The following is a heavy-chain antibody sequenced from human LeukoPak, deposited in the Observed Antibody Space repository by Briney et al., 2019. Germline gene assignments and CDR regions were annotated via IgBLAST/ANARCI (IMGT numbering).Heavy chain of an antibody. CDR2: IYYSGST. J-gene: IGHJ5*02. CDR3: AKTGDCSGGSCPRGNWFDP. Sequence: SETLSLTCTVSGGSISSYYWSWIRQPPGKGLEWIGYIYYSGSTYYNPSLKSRVTISVDTSKNQFSLKLGSVTAADTAVYYCAKTGDCSGGSCPRGNWFDPWGQGTLVTVSS. D-gene: IGHD2-15*01. CDR1: GGSISSYY. V-gene: IGHV4-59*08.